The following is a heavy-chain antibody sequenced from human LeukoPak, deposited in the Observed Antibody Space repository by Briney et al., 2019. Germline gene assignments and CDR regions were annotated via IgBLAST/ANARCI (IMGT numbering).Heavy chain of an antibody. CDR2: ISYDGSNK. V-gene: IGHV3-30*18. Sequence: GGSLRLSCAASGFTFSSYGMHWVRQAPGKGLEWVAVISYDGSNKYYADSVKGRFTISRDNSKNTLYLQMNSLRAEDTAVYYCAKDIARIAAAGTNYWGQGTLVTVSS. CDR3: AKDIARIAAAGTNY. J-gene: IGHJ4*02. CDR1: GFTFSSYG. D-gene: IGHD6-13*01.